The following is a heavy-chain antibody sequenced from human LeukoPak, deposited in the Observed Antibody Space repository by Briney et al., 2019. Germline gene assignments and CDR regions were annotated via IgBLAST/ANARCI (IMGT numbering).Heavy chain of an antibody. CDR3: ARGRGYYYYYGMDV. J-gene: IGHJ6*02. CDR1: GFTFSSNW. Sequence: GGSLRLSCAASGFTFSSNWMHWVRQAPGKGLVWVSRINEDGSTTNYADSVKGRSTIFRDTAKNTLYLQMNSLRAEDTAVYYCARGRGYYYYYGMDVWGQGTTVTVSS. V-gene: IGHV3-74*01. CDR2: INEDGSTT.